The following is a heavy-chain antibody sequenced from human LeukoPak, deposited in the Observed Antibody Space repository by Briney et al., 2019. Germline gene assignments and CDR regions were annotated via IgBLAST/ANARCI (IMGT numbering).Heavy chain of an antibody. CDR1: GGTFSSYA. D-gene: IGHD2-21*02. Sequence: SVKVSCKASGGTFSSYAISWVRQAPGQGLEWMGGIIPIFGTANYAQKFQGRVTITADESTSTAYMELSNLRFEDTAVYYCARDGPPVVTAIRAFDIWGQGTMVTVSS. J-gene: IGHJ3*02. V-gene: IGHV1-69*13. CDR2: IIPIFGTA. CDR3: ARDGPPVVTAIRAFDI.